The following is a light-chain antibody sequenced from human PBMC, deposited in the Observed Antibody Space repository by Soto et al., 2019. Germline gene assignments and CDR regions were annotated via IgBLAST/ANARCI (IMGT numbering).Light chain of an antibody. V-gene: IGLV2-23*03. Sequence: QSVLTQPASVSGSPGQSITISCTGTSSDVRSYNLVSWYQQHPGKAPKLMIYEGSKRPSGVSNRFSGSKSGNTASLTISGLQAEDEADYYCCSYAGSSTFDVVFGGRTKLTVL. CDR1: SSDVRSYNL. J-gene: IGLJ2*01. CDR2: EGS. CDR3: CSYAGSSTFDVV.